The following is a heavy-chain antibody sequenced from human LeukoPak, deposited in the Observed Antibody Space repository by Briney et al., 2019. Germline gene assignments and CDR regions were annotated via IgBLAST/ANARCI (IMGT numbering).Heavy chain of an antibody. CDR2: FDPEDGET. Sequence: ASVKVSCKVSGYTLTELSMHWVRQAPGKGLEWMGGFDPEDGETIYAQKFQGRVTITADKSTSTAYMELSSLRSEDTAVYYCARGNPDYDSSGYLGYWGQGTLVTVSS. CDR3: ARGNPDYDSSGYLGY. J-gene: IGHJ4*02. V-gene: IGHV1-24*01. D-gene: IGHD3-22*01. CDR1: GYTLTELS.